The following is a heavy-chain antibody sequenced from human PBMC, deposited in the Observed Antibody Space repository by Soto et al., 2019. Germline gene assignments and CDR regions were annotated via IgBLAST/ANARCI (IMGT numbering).Heavy chain of an antibody. CDR2: ISSGGSYI. CDR3: TRDQGGSYDSGFDP. CDR1: FTFSMYS. J-gene: IGHJ5*02. D-gene: IGHD1-26*01. V-gene: IGHV3-21*01. Sequence: EVQVVESGGGLVKPGGSLRLSCSFTFSMYSMNWFRQAPGKGLEWVASISSGGSYIKYADSVKGRFTISRDNAKNLVSLQMNSLRVEDTAIYYCTRDQGGSYDSGFDPWGQGTLVTVAS.